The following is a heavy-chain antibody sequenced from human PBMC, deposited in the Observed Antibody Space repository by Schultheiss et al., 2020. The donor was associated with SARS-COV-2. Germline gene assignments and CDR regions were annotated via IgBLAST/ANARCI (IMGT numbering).Heavy chain of an antibody. J-gene: IGHJ6*02. Sequence: GGSLRLSCAASGFTFSSYAMSWVRQAPGKGLEWVGRIKSKTDGGTTDYAAPVKGRFTISRDDSKNSLYLQMNSLKTEDTAVYYCVRMVRGGYYYGMDVWGQGTTVTVSS. V-gene: IGHV3-15*01. CDR2: IKSKTDGGTT. D-gene: IGHD3-10*01. CDR1: GFTFSSYA. CDR3: VRMVRGGYYYGMDV.